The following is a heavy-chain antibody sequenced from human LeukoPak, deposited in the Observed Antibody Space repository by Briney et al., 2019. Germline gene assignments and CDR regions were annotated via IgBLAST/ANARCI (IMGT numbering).Heavy chain of an antibody. Sequence: GGSLRLSCADSGFTLSSYWMSWVRQAPGKGLEWAANINQDGSQKHYVDSVMGRFTVSRDNAKNSLYLQMNSLKTEDTAVYYCTTDSVAGYWGQGTLVTVSS. CDR3: TTDSVAGY. CDR2: INQDGSQK. V-gene: IGHV3-7*03. D-gene: IGHD6-19*01. CDR1: GFTLSSYW. J-gene: IGHJ4*02.